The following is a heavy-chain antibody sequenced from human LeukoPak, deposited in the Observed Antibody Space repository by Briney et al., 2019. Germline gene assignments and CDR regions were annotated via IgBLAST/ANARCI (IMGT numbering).Heavy chain of an antibody. D-gene: IGHD3-10*01. Sequence: GGSLRLSCAASGFTFSSYSMNWVRQAPGKGLEWVSSISSSSSYIYYADSVKGRFTISRDNAKNSLYLQMNSLRAEDTAVYYCARGVRGGSYYYYYYMDVWGKGTTVTVSS. CDR1: GFTFSSYS. CDR3: ARGVRGGSYYYYYYMDV. J-gene: IGHJ6*03. V-gene: IGHV3-21*01. CDR2: ISSSSSYI.